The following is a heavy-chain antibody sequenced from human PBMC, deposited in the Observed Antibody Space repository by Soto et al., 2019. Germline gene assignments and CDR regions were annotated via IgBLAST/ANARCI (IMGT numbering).Heavy chain of an antibody. CDR1: GYTFTSYD. J-gene: IGHJ6*03. D-gene: IGHD3-10*01. V-gene: IGHV1-8*01. CDR3: AREHGDDDYYYYYMDV. CDR2: MNPNSGNT. Sequence: ASVKVSCKASGYTFTSYDINWVRQATGQGLEWMGWMNPNSGNTGYAQKFQGRVTMTRNTSISTAYMELSSLRSEDTAVYYCAREHGDDDYYYYYMDVWGKGTTVTVSS.